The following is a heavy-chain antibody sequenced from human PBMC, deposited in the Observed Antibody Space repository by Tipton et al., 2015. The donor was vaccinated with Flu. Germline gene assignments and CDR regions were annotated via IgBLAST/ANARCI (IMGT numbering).Heavy chain of an antibody. V-gene: IGHV3-21*04. CDR3: AKDGSLYGDPTDS. J-gene: IGHJ4*02. CDR1: GFTFSSYS. CDR2: ISSRSSYI. Sequence: SLRLSCAASGFTFSSYSMNWVRQAPGKGLEWASSISSRSSYIYYADSVKGRFTISRDNAKNSLFLQMSSLRAEDTAVYYCAKDGSLYGDPTDSWGQGTLVTVSS. D-gene: IGHD4-17*01.